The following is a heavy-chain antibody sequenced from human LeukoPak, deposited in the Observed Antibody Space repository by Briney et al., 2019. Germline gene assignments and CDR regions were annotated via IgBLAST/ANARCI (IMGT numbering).Heavy chain of an antibody. CDR1: GFTFSSYA. V-gene: IGHV3-23*01. D-gene: IGHD3-10*01. J-gene: IGHJ4*02. CDR2: ISGSGGST. Sequence: GGSLRLSCAASGFTFSSYAMSWVRQAPGKGLEWVSAISGSGGSTYYADSVKGRFTISRDNSKNPLYLQMNSLRAEDTAVYYCAKATWAWFGDRYYFDYWGQGTLVTVSS. CDR3: AKATWAWFGDRYYFDY.